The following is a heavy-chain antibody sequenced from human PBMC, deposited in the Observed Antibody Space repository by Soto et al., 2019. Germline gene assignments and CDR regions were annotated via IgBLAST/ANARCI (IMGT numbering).Heavy chain of an antibody. CDR2: INPSGGST. Sequence: ASVQASCKASGYTFTSYYMHWVRQAPGQGLEWMGIINPSGGSTSYAQKFQGRVTMTRDTSTSTVYMELSSLRSEDTAVYYCAPFAPAYCGSDCYAGDYWGHGTLGTAPQ. J-gene: IGHJ4*01. CDR1: GYTFTSYY. D-gene: IGHD2-21*02. V-gene: IGHV1-46*01. CDR3: APFAPAYCGSDCYAGDY.